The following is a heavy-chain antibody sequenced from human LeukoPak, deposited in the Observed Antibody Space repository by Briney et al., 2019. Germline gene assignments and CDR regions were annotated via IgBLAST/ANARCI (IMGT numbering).Heavy chain of an antibody. CDR2: ISYDGSNK. J-gene: IGHJ4*02. V-gene: IGHV3-30*04. CDR1: GSTFSSYA. D-gene: IGHD6-13*01. CDR3: ARMDSSSWQFDY. Sequence: GRSLRLSCAASGSTFSSYAMHWVRQAPGKGLEWVAVISYDGSNKYYADSVKGRFTISRDNSKNTLYLQMNSLRAEDTAVYYCARMDSSSWQFDYWGQGTLVTVSS.